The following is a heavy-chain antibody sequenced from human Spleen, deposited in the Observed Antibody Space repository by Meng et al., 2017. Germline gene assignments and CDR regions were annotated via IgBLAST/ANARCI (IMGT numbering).Heavy chain of an antibody. J-gene: IGHJ4*02. V-gene: IGHV3-7*01. Sequence: GESLKISCAVSGFTFSSYWMSWVRQAPGKGLEWVANIKEDGSEKYYVDSVKGRFTISRDNAKNSLYLQVNSLRAEDTAVYYCARGKNYFHYWGQGTLVTVSS. CDR1: GFTFSSYW. CDR3: ARGKNYFHY. D-gene: IGHD2/OR15-2a*01. CDR2: IKEDGSEK.